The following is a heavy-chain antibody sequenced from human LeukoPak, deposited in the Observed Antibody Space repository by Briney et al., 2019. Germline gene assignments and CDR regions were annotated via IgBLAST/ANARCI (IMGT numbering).Heavy chain of an antibody. D-gene: IGHD6-19*01. Sequence: SETLSLTCAVSGGSITGHYWNWIRQTPGMRLEWIGYTSYSRTTIYNSYFKGRATMSIDTSKNQLYLNLTSVTATDTAVYYCAKLGHSDGWYLGAFAIWGQGTTVIVSS. V-gene: IGHV4-59*08. CDR2: TSYSRTT. CDR1: GGSITGHY. CDR3: AKLGHSDGWYLGAFAI. J-gene: IGHJ3*02.